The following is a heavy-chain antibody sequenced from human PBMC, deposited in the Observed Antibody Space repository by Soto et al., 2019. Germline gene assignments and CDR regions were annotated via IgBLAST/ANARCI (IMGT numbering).Heavy chain of an antibody. J-gene: IGHJ6*02. D-gene: IGHD6-13*01. CDR1: GGSISSYC. CDR2: ISTTETT. CDR3: AGNIAAAGRRYYGMDV. V-gene: IGHV4-4*07. Sequence: NPSETLSLTCTVSGGSISSYCWSWIRQPAGKGLEWIGRISTTETTNYNPSLKSRVSMSLDTSKSQVSLKLSSVTAADAAVYYCAGNIAAAGRRYYGMDVWGQGTTVTVSS.